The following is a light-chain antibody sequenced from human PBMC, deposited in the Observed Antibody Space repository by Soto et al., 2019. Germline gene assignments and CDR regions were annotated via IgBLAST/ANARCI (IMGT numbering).Light chain of an antibody. Sequence: QSVLTQPPSASGAPGQRVTISCSGGTSNIGANTVTWYRQLPGTAPKLLMFSDAQRPSGVPDRFSGSKSGTSASLAISGLQSDYEADYYCAFWDDSLNGPIIGGGTKLTVL. CDR3: AFWDDSLNGPI. J-gene: IGLJ2*01. CDR2: SDA. CDR1: TSNIGANT. V-gene: IGLV1-44*01.